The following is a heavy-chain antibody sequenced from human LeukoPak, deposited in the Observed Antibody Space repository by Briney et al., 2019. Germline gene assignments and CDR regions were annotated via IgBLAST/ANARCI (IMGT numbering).Heavy chain of an antibody. CDR2: ISYDGSNK. CDR1: GFTFSSYA. D-gene: IGHD6-19*01. J-gene: IGHJ4*02. V-gene: IGHV3-30*04. CDR3: TRVGIAVAGSFDY. Sequence: GGSLRLSCAASGFTFSSYAMHWVRQAPGKGLEWVAVISYDGSNKYYADSVKGRFTISRDNSKNTLYLQMNSLRAEDTAVYYCTRVGIAVAGSFDYWGQGTLVTVSS.